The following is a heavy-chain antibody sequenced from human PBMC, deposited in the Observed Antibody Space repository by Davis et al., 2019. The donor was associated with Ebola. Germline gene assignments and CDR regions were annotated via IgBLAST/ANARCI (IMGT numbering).Heavy chain of an antibody. J-gene: IGHJ6*04. V-gene: IGHV7-4-1*02. CDR2: INTNTGNP. D-gene: IGHD3-22*01. Sequence: ASVKVSCKASGYTFTSYAMNWVRQAPGQGLEWMGWINTNTGNPTYAQGFIGRFVFSLDTSVSTAYLQISSLKAEDTAVYYCARDSLYYDSSGYYEAYYYYYGMDVWGKGTTVTVSS. CDR3: ARDSLYYDSSGYYEAYYYYYGMDV. CDR1: GYTFTSYA.